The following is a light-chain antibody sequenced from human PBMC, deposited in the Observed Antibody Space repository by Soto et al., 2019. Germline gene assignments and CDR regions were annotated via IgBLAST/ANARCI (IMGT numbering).Light chain of an antibody. CDR3: SAWDNSLNGYV. Sequence: QSVLTQPLSVSASPGQRVTISCSGGSSDIGSNTVAWYQHLPGTAPPRLIFTAGQRPSGVPGRFSGSKSGTSASLAISGLQSEDEGDYYCSAWDNSLNGYVFGPGTKLTVL. V-gene: IGLV1-44*01. CDR2: TAG. J-gene: IGLJ1*01. CDR1: SSDIGSNT.